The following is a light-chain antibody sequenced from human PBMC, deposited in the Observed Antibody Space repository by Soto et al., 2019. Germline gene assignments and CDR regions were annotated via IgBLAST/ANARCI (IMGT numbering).Light chain of an antibody. CDR1: QSISSY. CDR3: QQAYSTPAGA. V-gene: IGKV1-39*01. Sequence: DIQMTQSPSSLSASVGDRVTITCRASQSISSYLHWYQQKPGQVHRLLISAASTLRSGVPSRFSGSGSGTDFTLTIGSLQPEDFATYYCQQAYSTPAGAFGHGTKVEI. CDR2: AAS. J-gene: IGKJ1*01.